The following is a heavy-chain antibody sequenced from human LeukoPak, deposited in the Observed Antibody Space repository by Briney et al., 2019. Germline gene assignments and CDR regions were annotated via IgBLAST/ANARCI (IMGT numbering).Heavy chain of an antibody. D-gene: IGHD2-2*01. CDR3: ARVPHCSSTSCYGTIDY. J-gene: IGHJ4*02. V-gene: IGHV1-8*01. CDR1: GNTFTSYD. CDR2: MNPNSGNT. Sequence: ASVKVSCKASGNTFTSYDINWVRQATGQGFEWMGWMNPNSGNTGYAQKFQGRVTMTRNTSISTAYMELSSLRSEDTAVYYCARVPHCSSTSCYGTIDYWGQGTLVTVSS.